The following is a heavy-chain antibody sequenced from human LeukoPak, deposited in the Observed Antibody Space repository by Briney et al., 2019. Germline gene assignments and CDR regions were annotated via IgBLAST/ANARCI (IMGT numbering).Heavy chain of an antibody. CDR3: ARRSAYGSGSYYVDY. D-gene: IGHD3-10*01. Sequence: EASVKVSCKASGYTFTSYDINWVRQDTGQGLEWMGWMNPNSGNTGYAQKFQGRVTITRNTSITTTYMELSSLRSEDTAVYYCARRSAYGSGSYYVDYWGQGTLVTVSS. CDR1: GYTFTSYD. J-gene: IGHJ4*02. V-gene: IGHV1-8*03. CDR2: MNPNSGNT.